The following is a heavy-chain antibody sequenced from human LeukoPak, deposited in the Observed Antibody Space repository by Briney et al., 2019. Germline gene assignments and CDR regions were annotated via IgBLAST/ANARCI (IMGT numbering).Heavy chain of an antibody. CDR3: ARAEAGVTLDY. CDR2: INWNGGST. J-gene: IGHJ4*02. D-gene: IGHD3-10*01. Sequence: GGSLRLSCAASGYTFDDYGMSWVRQAPGKGLEWVSGINWNGGSTGYADSVKGRFTISRDNAKNSLYLQMNSLRAEDTALYYCARAEAGVTLDYWGQGTLVTVSS. V-gene: IGHV3-20*04. CDR1: GYTFDDYG.